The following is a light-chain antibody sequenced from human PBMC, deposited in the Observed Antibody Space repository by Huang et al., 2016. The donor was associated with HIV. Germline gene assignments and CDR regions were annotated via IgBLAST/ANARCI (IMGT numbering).Light chain of an antibody. CDR2: GAS. V-gene: IGKV3-15*01. CDR1: QSFSNN. J-gene: IGKJ1*01. CDR3: QQYNNWPGT. Sequence: EIVMTQSPATLSVSPGERATLSCWASQSFSNNLAWYQQKPGQAPRLLIYGASTRPTGIPARLSGSGSGTEFTLTISSLQSEDFAVYYCQQYNNWPGTFGQGTKVEIK.